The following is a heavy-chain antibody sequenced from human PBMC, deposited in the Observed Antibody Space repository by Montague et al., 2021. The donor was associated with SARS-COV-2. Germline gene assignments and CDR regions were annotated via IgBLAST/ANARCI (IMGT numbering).Heavy chain of an antibody. CDR2: ISYSGST. CDR1: GGSIRRSSHF. Sequence: SETRSLTCTVSGGSIRRSSHFWGWFRQPPGQRLEWIGTISYSGSTYYSPSLKSRVVISADTSKNQFSLNLRSVTAADTAVYFCGLGRGFAVGNHYYYSYGLDVWGQGTTVTVSS. V-gene: IGHV4-39*07. CDR3: GLGRGFAVGNHYYYSYGLDV. J-gene: IGHJ6*02. D-gene: IGHD3-10*01.